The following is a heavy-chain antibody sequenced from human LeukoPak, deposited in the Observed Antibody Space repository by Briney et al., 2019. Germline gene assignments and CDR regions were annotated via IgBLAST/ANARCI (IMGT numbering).Heavy chain of an antibody. CDR2: IYYSGST. J-gene: IGHJ4*02. Sequence: PSQTLSLTCTVSGGSISSYYWSWIRQPPGKGLEWIGYIYYSGSTNYNPSLKSRVTISVDTSKNQFSLKLNSVTAADTAVYYCSSGYGGGDYWGQGTLATVSS. CDR3: SSGYGGGDY. V-gene: IGHV4-59*08. CDR1: GGSISSYY. D-gene: IGHD3-22*01.